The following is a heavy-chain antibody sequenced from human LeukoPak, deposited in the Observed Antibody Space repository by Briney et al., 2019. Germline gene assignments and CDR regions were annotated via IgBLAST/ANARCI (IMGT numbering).Heavy chain of an antibody. J-gene: IGHJ4*02. V-gene: IGHV3-74*01. D-gene: IGHD1-14*01. CDR2: INPGGSSI. CDR1: GFTFSSHW. CDR3: ARSNQADDY. Sequence: QTGGSLRLSCAASGFTFSSHWMHWVRQVPGKGLVWVARINPGGSSITYADSVKGRFTISRDNAKNTLYLQMDSLRAEDTGVYYCARSNQADDYWGQGTLVTVSS.